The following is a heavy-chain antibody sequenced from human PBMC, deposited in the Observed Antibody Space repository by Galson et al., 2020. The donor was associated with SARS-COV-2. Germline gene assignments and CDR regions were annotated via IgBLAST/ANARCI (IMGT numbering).Heavy chain of an antibody. J-gene: IGHJ4*02. D-gene: IGHD3-22*01. CDR1: GFTFRTST. CDR3: ARGAPGTMTKITTFDY. V-gene: IGHV3-21*01. Sequence: PGGSLRLSCAASGFTFRTSTMNWVRQAPGKGLEWVSSITSSGTYIFYAESVRGRLTISRDNAKNSLYLQMNSLRVEDTAVYYCARGAPGTMTKITTFDYWGQGTLVTVSS. CDR2: ITSSGTYI.